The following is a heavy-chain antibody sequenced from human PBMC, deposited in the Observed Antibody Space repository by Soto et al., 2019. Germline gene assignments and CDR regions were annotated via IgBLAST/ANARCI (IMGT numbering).Heavy chain of an antibody. Sequence: EVQLVESGGGLVQPGGSLRLSCAASGFIFSDHYMGWVRQALGKGLEWVGHTKNKANGYTTEYAASVTGRFTISSHASKNSLDLETNSLKTGATAIYYCIHGISGRGAWGPGTVVIVSS. D-gene: IGHD2-15*01. CDR3: IHGISGRGA. J-gene: IGHJ4*02. V-gene: IGHV3-72*01. CDR1: GFIFSDHY. CDR2: TKNKANGYTT.